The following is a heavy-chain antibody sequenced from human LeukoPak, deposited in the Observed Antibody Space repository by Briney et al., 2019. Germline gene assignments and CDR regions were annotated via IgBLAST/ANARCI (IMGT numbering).Heavy chain of an antibody. V-gene: IGHV4-59*01. D-gene: IGHD1-26*01. CDR2: IYYSGST. J-gene: IGHJ4*02. CDR1: SGSISSYY. CDR3: ARGRGSFDY. Sequence: SGTLSLTCTVSSGSISSYYWSWIRQPPGKGLEWIGYIYYSGSTNYNPSLKSRVTISVGTSKNQFSLKLSSVTAADTAVYYCARGRGSFDYWGQGTLVTVSS.